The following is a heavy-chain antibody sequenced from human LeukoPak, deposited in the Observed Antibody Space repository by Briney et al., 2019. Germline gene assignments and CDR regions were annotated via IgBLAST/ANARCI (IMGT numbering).Heavy chain of an antibody. V-gene: IGHV3-23*01. CDR3: ARFAAGYRSYLYY. CDR1: GFTFSGYG. D-gene: IGHD1-1*01. J-gene: IGHJ4*02. CDR2: ISGSGDTT. Sequence: PGGSLRLSCAGSGFTFSGYGMSWVRQAPGKGLEWVSGISGSGDTTYYADSVKGRFTISRDNPKNTLFLQMSSLRAEDTAVYYCARFAAGYRSYLYYWGKGILVTVSS.